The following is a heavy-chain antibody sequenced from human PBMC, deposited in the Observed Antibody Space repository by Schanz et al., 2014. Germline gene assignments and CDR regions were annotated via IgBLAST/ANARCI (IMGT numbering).Heavy chain of an antibody. D-gene: IGHD6-19*01. CDR2: VTWDGGYT. J-gene: IGHJ4*02. CDR1: GFTFDDYT. Sequence: EVQLVESGGALVQPGGSLRLSCAGSGFTFDDYTMHWVRQPPGKGLEWVSLVTWDGGYTYYADSVKGRFTISRDNSKNSLYLQMDSLRSEDTALYYCAKDHPSSGWPAFDVWGQGTQVTVSS. CDR3: AKDHPSSGWPAFDV. V-gene: IGHV3-43*01.